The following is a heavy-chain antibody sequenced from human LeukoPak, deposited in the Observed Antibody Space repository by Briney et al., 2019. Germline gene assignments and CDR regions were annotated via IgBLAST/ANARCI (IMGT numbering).Heavy chain of an antibody. V-gene: IGHV1-46*01. CDR3: ARVSSGSTFDY. Sequence: GASVKVSYKTSGYTITSYYMHWVRQAPGQGLEWMGIINPSGGSTSYTQKFQGRVTMTRDTSTSTVYMELSSLTSEDTAVYYCARVSSGSTFDYWGQGTLVTVSS. D-gene: IGHD1-26*01. J-gene: IGHJ4*02. CDR2: INPSGGST. CDR1: GYTITSYY.